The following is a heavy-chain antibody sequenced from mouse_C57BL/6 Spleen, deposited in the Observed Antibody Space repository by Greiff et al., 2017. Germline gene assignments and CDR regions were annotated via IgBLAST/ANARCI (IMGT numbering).Heavy chain of an antibody. CDR1: GYTFTSYW. CDR2: IDPSDSYT. Sequence: QVQLQQPGAELVKPGASVKLSCKASGYTFTSYWMQWVKQRPGQGLEWIGEIDPSDSYTNYNQKFKGKATLTVDTSSSTAYMQLSSLTSEDSAVYYCARSGNSRYFDVWGTGTTVTVSS. CDR3: ARSGNSRYFDV. V-gene: IGHV1-50*01. D-gene: IGHD2-1*01. J-gene: IGHJ1*03.